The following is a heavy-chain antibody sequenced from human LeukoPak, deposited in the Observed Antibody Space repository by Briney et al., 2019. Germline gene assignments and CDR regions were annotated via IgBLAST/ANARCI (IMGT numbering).Heavy chain of an antibody. CDR3: ARAYCGGDCYLNWFDP. V-gene: IGHV4-39*01. J-gene: IGHJ5*02. Sequence: SETLSLTCTVSGGSTSSSSYYWGWIRQPPGKGREWIGSVYYSGSTYYNPSLKSRVTISVDKSKNQFSLKLSSVTAADTAVYYCARAYCGGDCYLNWFDPWGQGTLVTVSS. CDR2: VYYSGST. CDR1: GGSTSSSSYY. D-gene: IGHD2-21*01.